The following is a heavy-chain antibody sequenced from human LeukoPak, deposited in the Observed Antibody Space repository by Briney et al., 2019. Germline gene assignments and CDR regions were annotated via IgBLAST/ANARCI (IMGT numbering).Heavy chain of an antibody. Sequence: ASVKVSCKASGYTFTSYGISWVRQAPGQGLEWMGWISAYNGNTNYAQKLQGRVTMTTDTSTSTAYMELSSLRSEDTAVYYCARVKRASGSYGGFDYWGQGTLVTVSS. CDR1: GYTFTSYG. V-gene: IGHV1-18*01. D-gene: IGHD1-26*01. CDR3: ARVKRASGSYGGFDY. J-gene: IGHJ4*02. CDR2: ISAYNGNT.